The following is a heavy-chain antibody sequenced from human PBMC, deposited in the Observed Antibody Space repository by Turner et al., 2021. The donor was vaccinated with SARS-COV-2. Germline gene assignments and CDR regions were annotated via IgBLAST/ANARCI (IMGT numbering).Heavy chain of an antibody. D-gene: IGHD2-2*01. Sequence: EVQLVESGGGLVKPGGSLRLSCAASGFTFSSYSMNWVRQAPGKGLEWVSSISISSSTYIYYADSVKGRFTISRDNAKNSLYLQMNSLRAEDTAVYYCAPDCSSATCRDYWGQGTLVTVSS. CDR1: GFTFSSYS. CDR3: APDCSSATCRDY. CDR2: ISISSSTYI. V-gene: IGHV3-21*01. J-gene: IGHJ4*02.